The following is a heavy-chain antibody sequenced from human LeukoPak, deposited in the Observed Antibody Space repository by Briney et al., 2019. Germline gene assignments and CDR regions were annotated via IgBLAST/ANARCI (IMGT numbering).Heavy chain of an antibody. CDR1: GITFRSSG. CDR2: IQNDGSDK. CDR3: AREGGRAVPGRFDQ. D-gene: IGHD6-13*01. V-gene: IGHV3-30*02. J-gene: IGHJ4*02. Sequence: GGSLRLSCAASGITFRSSGMHWVRQAPGKGLEWVTFIQNDGSDKYYAASVKGRFTISRDNSKNTVFLHMASLRADDTALYYCAREGGRAVPGRFDQWGQGTLVTASS.